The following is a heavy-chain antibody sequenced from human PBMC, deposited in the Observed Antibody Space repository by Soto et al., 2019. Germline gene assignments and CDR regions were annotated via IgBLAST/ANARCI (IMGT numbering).Heavy chain of an antibody. CDR1: LDAVTNCVKY. Sequence: PSGTRSLTCAVCLDAVTNCVKYWRFMRQSHVKGLEWIGYIYHSGKPCYNFALKGQYSISLDVSKTQFFLAVQSVTAADSAVYFCAREVTPLPITVGRFDTWGPAILVTVSS. D-gene: IGHD1-26*01. J-gene: IGHJ5*02. CDR3: AREVTPLPITVGRFDT. V-gene: IGHV4-31*11. CDR2: IYHSGKP.